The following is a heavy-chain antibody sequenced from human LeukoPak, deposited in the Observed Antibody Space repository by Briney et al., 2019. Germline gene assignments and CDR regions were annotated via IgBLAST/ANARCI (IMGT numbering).Heavy chain of an antibody. Sequence: GKSLRLSCAASGFTFSSYGMHWVRQTPGKGLEWVALKSFDGSIEYYADYVKGRFTISRDNSKNTLFLQMNSLRPEDTAVYYCAKDSDIAVAGSDDALDVWGQGTMVTVSS. CDR2: KSFDGSIE. CDR1: GFTFSSYG. CDR3: AKDSDIAVAGSDDALDV. D-gene: IGHD6-19*01. V-gene: IGHV3-30*18. J-gene: IGHJ3*01.